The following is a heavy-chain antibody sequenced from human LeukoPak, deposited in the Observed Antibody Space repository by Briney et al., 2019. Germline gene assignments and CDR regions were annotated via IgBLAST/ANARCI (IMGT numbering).Heavy chain of an antibody. CDR3: ARALRVAATRGVANWFDP. CDR1: GGSISSGGYY. CDR2: IYYSGST. V-gene: IGHV4-31*03. D-gene: IGHD2-15*01. Sequence: SQTLSLTCTVSGGSISSGGYYWSWIRQPPGKGLEWIGYIYYSGSTYYNPSLKSRVTISVDTSKNQFSLKLSSVTAADTAVYYCARALRVAATRGVANWFDPWGQGTLVTVSS. J-gene: IGHJ5*02.